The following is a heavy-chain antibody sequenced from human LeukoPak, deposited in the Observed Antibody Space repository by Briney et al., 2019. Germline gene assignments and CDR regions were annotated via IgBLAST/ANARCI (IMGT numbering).Heavy chain of an antibody. J-gene: IGHJ3*02. CDR3: ARDPRVTIAGGDAFDI. Sequence: GASVKVPCKASGYTFTSYAMNWVRQAPGQGLEWMGWINTNTGNPTYAQGFTGRFVFSLDTSVSTAYLQISSLKAEDTAVYYCARDPRVTIAGGDAFDIWGQGTMVTVSS. CDR1: GYTFTSYA. D-gene: IGHD6-13*01. V-gene: IGHV7-4-1*02. CDR2: INTNTGNP.